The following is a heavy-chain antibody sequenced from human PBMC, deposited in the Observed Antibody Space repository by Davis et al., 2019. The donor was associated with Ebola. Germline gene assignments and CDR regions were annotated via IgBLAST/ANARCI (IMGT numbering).Heavy chain of an antibody. CDR2: IIPFVGIG. V-gene: IGHV1-69*04. CDR1: GGTFITFR. CDR3: SRDPPHS. J-gene: IGHJ5*02. Sequence: SSVKVSCKASGGTFITFRISWVRQAPGQGLEWMGRIIPFVGIGDYAPKFRDRVTITADKLTKTAYMELSGLRSDDTAVYYCSRDPPHSWGQGTLVIVSS.